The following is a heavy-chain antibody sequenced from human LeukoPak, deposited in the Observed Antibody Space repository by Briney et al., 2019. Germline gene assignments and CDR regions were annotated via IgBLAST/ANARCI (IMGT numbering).Heavy chain of an antibody. CDR2: IYPGDSEA. CDR1: GYSFTSYW. V-gene: IGHV5-51*01. D-gene: IGHD1-26*01. CDR3: ARQVGATTAALI. Sequence: GESLKISCKGSGYSFTSYWIGWVRQMPGKGLEWMGIIYPGDSEARYNPPFQGQVTISADKSISTAFLQWSSLKATDTAMYYCARQVGATTAALIWGQGTMVTVSS. J-gene: IGHJ3*02.